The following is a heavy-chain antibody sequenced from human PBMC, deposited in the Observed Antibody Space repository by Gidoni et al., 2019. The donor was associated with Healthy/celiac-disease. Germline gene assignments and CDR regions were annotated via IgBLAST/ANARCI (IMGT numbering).Heavy chain of an antibody. J-gene: IGHJ6*02. CDR1: GYTFPRYY. CDR2: ITPSGGST. V-gene: IGHV1-46*01. CDR3: ARVERNYYGMDV. Sequence: VKLVQSGDEVKKTGASVTVSCKASGYTFPRYYMPWVRQAPGQGIEWMGRITPSGGSTSYAQKFQGRVTMTRDTSTSTVYMELISLRSEDTAVYYCARVERNYYGMDVWGQGTTVTVSS.